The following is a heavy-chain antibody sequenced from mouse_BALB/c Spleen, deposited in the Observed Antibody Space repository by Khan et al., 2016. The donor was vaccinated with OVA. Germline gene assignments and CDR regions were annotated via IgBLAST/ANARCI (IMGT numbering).Heavy chain of an antibody. V-gene: IGHV2-2*02. CDR1: GFSLTTYG. J-gene: IGHJ3*01. CDR3: ARNYDYDEGLAY. CDR2: IWSGGST. Sequence: QVQLKESGPGLVQPSQSLSITCTVSGFSLTTYGVHWVRQSPGKGLEWLGVIWSGGSTDYNAAFISRLSISKDNSKSQVFFKMNSLQANDTAIYYCARNYDYDEGLAYWGQGTLVTVSA. D-gene: IGHD2-4*01.